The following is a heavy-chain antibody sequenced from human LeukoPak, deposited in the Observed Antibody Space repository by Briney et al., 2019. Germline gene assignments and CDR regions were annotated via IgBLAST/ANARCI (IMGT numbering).Heavy chain of an antibody. CDR1: GFTFSSYW. V-gene: IGHV3-74*01. CDR3: ARAPYYDFWSGYGWFDP. D-gene: IGHD3-3*01. J-gene: IGHJ5*02. CDR2: INSDGSST. Sequence: TGGSLRLSCAASGFTFSSYWMHWVRQAPGKGLVWVSRINSDGSSTSYADSVKGRFTISRDNAKNTLYLQMNSLRAEDTAVYYCARAPYYDFWSGYGWFDPWGQGTLVTVSS.